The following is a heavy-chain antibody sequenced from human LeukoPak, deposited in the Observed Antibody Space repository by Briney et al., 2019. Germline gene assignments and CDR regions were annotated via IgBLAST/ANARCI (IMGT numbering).Heavy chain of an antibody. CDR2: INTNTGNP. V-gene: IGHV7-4-1*02. Sequence: ASVKVSCKASGYTFTSYAMNWVRQAPGQGLEWVGWINTNTGNPTYAQGFTGRFVFSLDTSVSTAYLQISSLKAEDTAVYYCARGQYQLLWTSYGMGVWGQGTTVTVSS. D-gene: IGHD2-2*01. J-gene: IGHJ6*02. CDR1: GYTFTSYA. CDR3: ARGQYQLLWTSYGMGV.